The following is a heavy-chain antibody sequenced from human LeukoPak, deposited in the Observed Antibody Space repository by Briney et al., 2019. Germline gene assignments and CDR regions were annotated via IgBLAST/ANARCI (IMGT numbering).Heavy chain of an antibody. CDR3: ARAGSGYYTNDY. J-gene: IGHJ4*02. CDR2: IIPIFGTA. V-gene: IGHV1-69*06. CDR1: GGTFSSYA. Sequence: SLKVSCKASGGTFSSYAISWVRQAPGQRLEWMGGIIPIFGTANYAQKFQGRVTITADKSTGPAYMGLSGLRSEDTAVYYCARAGSGYYTNDYWGQGTLVTVSS. D-gene: IGHD3-22*01.